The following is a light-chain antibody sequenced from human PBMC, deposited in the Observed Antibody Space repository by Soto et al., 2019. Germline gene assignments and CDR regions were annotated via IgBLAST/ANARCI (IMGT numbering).Light chain of an antibody. CDR3: QQYKDWPTT. J-gene: IGKJ1*01. V-gene: IGKV3-15*01. CDR1: QSVSTT. Sequence: EIVMTQSPATLSVFPGQKAPLSCRASQSVSTTVAWYHQKPGQAPRLVVYGASTRATGIPARFSGSGAGTDFTLTITSLQSEDFGVYFCQQYKDWPTTFGQGTKVDIK. CDR2: GAS.